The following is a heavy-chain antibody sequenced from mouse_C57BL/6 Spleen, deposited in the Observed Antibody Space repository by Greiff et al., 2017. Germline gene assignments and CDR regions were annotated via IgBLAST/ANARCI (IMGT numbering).Heavy chain of an antibody. Sequence: QVQLQQSGAELVKPGASVKMSCKASGYAFSSYWMHWVKQRPGKGLEWIGQFYPGAGGTTYNEKFKGKATLTADTSSSTAYMELSSLTSEVSAVYCCAGRYYGNMSYWYFDVWGTGTTVTVSS. CDR1: GYAFSSYW. CDR2: FYPGAGGT. D-gene: IGHD1-1*01. J-gene: IGHJ1*03. CDR3: AGRYYGNMSYWYFDV. V-gene: IGHV1-80*01.